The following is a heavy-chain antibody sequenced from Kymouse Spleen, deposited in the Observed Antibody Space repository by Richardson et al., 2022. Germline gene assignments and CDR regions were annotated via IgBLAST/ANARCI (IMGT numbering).Heavy chain of an antibody. J-gene: IGHJ6*02. CDR1: GGTFSSYA. Sequence: QVQLVQSGAEVKKPGSSVKVSCKASGGTFSSYAISWVRQAPGQGLEWMGGIIPIFGTANYAQKFQGRVTITTDESTSTAYMELSSLRSEDTAVYYCAREMVRGVIITSSLYYYGMDVWGQGTTVTVSS. D-gene: IGHD3-10*01. CDR3: AREMVRGVIITSSLYYYGMDV. V-gene: IGHV1-69*05. CDR2: IIPIFGTA.